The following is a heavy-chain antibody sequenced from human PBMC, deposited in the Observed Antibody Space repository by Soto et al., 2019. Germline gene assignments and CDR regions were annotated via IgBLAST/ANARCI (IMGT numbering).Heavy chain of an antibody. CDR2: ISGSGGST. CDR3: AKLDGAGDYYYYYGMDV. Sequence: EVQLLESGGGLVQPGGSLRLSCAASGFTFSSYAMSWVRQAPGKGLEWVSAISGSGGSTYYADSVKGRFTISRDNSKNTLYLQMNSLRAEDTAVYYCAKLDGAGDYYYYYGMDVWGQGTTVTVSS. V-gene: IGHV3-23*01. CDR1: GFTFSSYA. J-gene: IGHJ6*02. D-gene: IGHD1-1*01.